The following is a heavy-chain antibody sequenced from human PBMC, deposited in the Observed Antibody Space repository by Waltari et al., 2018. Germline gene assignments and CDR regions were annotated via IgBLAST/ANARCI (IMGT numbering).Heavy chain of an antibody. D-gene: IGHD1-26*01. CDR3: ARQVEGGGYFES. V-gene: IGHV4-38-2*02. Sequence: QVELQESGPGLVKPSETLSLTCTVSRYSISSDYYWGWIRQPPGKGLEWIGSISHSENTYYNPSLKSRVTISIDTSKNQFSLRLSSVTAADTAVYYCARQVEGGGYFESWGQGTLLTVSS. CDR2: ISHSENT. CDR1: RYSISSDYY. J-gene: IGHJ4*02.